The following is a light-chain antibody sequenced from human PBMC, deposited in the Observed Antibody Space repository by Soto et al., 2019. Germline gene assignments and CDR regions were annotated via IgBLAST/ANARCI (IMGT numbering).Light chain of an antibody. CDR3: QQSYSTRWT. CDR1: QTVRNNY. Sequence: EFVLTQSPCTLYLSPGERATLSCRASQTVRNNYLAWYQQKPGQAPRLLIYDASSRATGIPDRFSGGGSGTDFTLTISRLEPEDFATYYCQQSYSTRWTFGQGTKVDIK. CDR2: DAS. J-gene: IGKJ1*01. V-gene: IGKV3D-20*02.